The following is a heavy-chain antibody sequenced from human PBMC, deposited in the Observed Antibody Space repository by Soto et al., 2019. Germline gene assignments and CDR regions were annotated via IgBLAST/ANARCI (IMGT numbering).Heavy chain of an antibody. CDR1: GCPFRTYA. CDR2: IIPVFGMQ. Sequence: GAAVKVSCKVAGCPFRTYAISWVRQAPGQGLEWMGRIIPVFGMQHYAQTFPGRVTITADESTATAYLELSGLRLEDTALSYCAKLYCRSAACDQAYGMYIWGQGTPVTVSS. V-gene: IGHV1-69*13. J-gene: IGHJ6*02. CDR3: AKLYCRSAACDQAYGMYI. D-gene: IGHD2-2*01.